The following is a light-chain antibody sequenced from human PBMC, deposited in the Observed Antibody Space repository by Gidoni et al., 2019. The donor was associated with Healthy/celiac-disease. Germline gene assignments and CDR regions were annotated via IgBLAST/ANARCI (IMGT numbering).Light chain of an antibody. CDR2: GAS. V-gene: IGKV3-20*01. CDR1: QSVSSSY. CDR3: QQYGSSPYT. Sequence: EVVLTPSPGTLSVSPGERATLSCRASQSVSSSYLAWYQQKPGQAPRLLIYGASSRATGIPDRFSGSESGTDFTLTISRLEPEDFAVYYCQQYGSSPYTFGQGTKLEIK. J-gene: IGKJ2*01.